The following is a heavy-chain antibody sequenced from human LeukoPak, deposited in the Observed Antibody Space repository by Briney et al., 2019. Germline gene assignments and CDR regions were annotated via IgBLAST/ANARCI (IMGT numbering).Heavy chain of an antibody. Sequence: GGSLRLSCAASGFTFSSYWMHWVRQAPGKGLEWVSYISSSGSTQNYADSVMGRFAVSRDNAENTLYLQMNSLRDDDTAVYYCARERGNYLRYWGQGTLVTVSS. J-gene: IGHJ4*02. D-gene: IGHD3-3*01. V-gene: IGHV3-48*02. CDR2: ISSSGSTQ. CDR1: GFTFSSYW. CDR3: ARERGNYLRY.